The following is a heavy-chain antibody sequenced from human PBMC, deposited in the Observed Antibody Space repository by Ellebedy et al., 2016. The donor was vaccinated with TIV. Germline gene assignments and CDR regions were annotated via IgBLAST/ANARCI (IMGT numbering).Heavy chain of an antibody. CDR1: GFTFSSYS. Sequence: GESLKISXAASGFTFSSYSMNWVRQAPGKGLEWVSSISSSSSYIYYADSVKGRFTISRDNTKNSLYLQMNSLRAEDTAVYYCARSTGGAAAGRVYYFDYWGQGTLVTVSS. CDR2: ISSSSSYI. D-gene: IGHD6-13*01. CDR3: ARSTGGAAAGRVYYFDY. J-gene: IGHJ4*02. V-gene: IGHV3-21*01.